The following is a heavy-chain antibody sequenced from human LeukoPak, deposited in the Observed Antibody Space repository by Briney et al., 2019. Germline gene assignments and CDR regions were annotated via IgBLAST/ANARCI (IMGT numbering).Heavy chain of an antibody. CDR2: IYTSGST. CDR1: GGSISSYY. V-gene: IGHV4-4*07. CDR3: ARDVSVPWITGYPNWFDP. D-gene: IGHD3-9*01. Sequence: SETLSLTCTVSGGSISSYYWSWIRQPAGKGLEWIGRIYTSGSTNYNPSLKSRVTMSVDTSKNQFSLKLSSVTPADTAVYYCARDVSVPWITGYPNWFDPWGQGTLVTVSS. J-gene: IGHJ5*02.